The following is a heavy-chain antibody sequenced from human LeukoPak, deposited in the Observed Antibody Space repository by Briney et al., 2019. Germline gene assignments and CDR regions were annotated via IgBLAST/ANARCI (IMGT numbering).Heavy chain of an antibody. CDR3: ASGYGSGSYYVGGPTCFDY. CDR2: IKQDGSEK. CDR1: GFTFSSYW. V-gene: IGHV3-7*01. D-gene: IGHD3-10*01. J-gene: IGHJ4*02. Sequence: GGSLRLSCAAPGFTFSSYWMSWVRQAPGKGLEWVANIKQDGSEKYYVDSVKGRFTISRDNAKNSLYLQMNSLRAEDTAVYYCASGYGSGSYYVGGPTCFDYWGQGTLVTVSS.